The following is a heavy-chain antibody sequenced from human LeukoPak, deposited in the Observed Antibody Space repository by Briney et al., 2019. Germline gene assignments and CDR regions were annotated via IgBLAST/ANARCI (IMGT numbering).Heavy chain of an antibody. J-gene: IGHJ4*02. D-gene: IGHD5-12*01. Sequence: PSETLSLTCTVSGGSISSGSYYWSWIRQPAGKGLEWIGRIYTSGSTNYNPSLKSRVTISVDTSKNQFSLKLSSVTAADTAVYYCARDADSGPYFDYWGQGTLVTVSS. V-gene: IGHV4-61*02. CDR2: IYTSGST. CDR1: GGSISSGSYY. CDR3: ARDADSGPYFDY.